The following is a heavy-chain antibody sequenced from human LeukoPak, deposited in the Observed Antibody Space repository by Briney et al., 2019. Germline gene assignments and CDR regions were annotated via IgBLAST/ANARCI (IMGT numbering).Heavy chain of an antibody. J-gene: IGHJ4*02. V-gene: IGHV4-59*12. CDR3: ARGPITMIVVDQFDY. CDR2: IYHSGST. CDR1: GGSIIGYY. Sequence: SETLSLTCTVSGGSIIGYYWNWIRQPPGKGLDWIGYIYHSGSTNYNPSLKSRVTISVDRSKNQFSLKLSSVTAADTAVYYCARGPITMIVVDQFDYWGQGTLVTVSS. D-gene: IGHD3-22*01.